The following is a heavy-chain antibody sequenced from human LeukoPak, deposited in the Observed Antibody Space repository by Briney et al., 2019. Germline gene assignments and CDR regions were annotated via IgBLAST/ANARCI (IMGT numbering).Heavy chain of an antibody. D-gene: IGHD6-13*01. Sequence: ASVKVSCKASGYSFTGYYMHWVRQAPGQGLEWMGWINPNSGGTNYAQKFQGRVTMTRDTSISTASMELSSLRSEDTAVYYCARGWGEQPLWGQGTLVTVSS. J-gene: IGHJ4*02. V-gene: IGHV1-2*02. CDR2: INPNSGGT. CDR1: GYSFTGYY. CDR3: ARGWGEQPL.